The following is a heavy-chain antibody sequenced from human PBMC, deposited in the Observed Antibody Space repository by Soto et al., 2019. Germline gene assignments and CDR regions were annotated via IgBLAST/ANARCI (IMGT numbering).Heavy chain of an antibody. CDR3: AASGDDILTGYHYYYYGMDV. J-gene: IGHJ6*02. V-gene: IGHV1-58*01. Sequence: SVKVSCKASGFTFTSSAVQWVRQARGQRLEWIGWIVVGSGNTNYAQKFQERVTITRDMSTSTAYMELSSLRSEDTAVYYCAASGDDILTGYHYYYYGMDVWGQGTTVTGS. D-gene: IGHD3-9*01. CDR1: GFTFTSSA. CDR2: IVVGSGNT.